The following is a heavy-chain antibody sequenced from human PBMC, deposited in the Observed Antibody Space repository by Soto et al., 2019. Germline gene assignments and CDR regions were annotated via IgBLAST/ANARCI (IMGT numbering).Heavy chain of an antibody. CDR2: IYHSGST. V-gene: IGHV4-30-2*01. J-gene: IGHJ4*02. Sequence: PSETLSLTCAVSGGSISSGGYSWSWIRQPPGKGLEWIGYIYHSGSTYYNPSLKSRVTISVDRSKNQFSLKLSSVTAADTAVYYCARVFMYDSSGYYYFDYWGQRTLVTVSS. D-gene: IGHD3-22*01. CDR1: GGSISSGGYS. CDR3: ARVFMYDSSGYYYFDY.